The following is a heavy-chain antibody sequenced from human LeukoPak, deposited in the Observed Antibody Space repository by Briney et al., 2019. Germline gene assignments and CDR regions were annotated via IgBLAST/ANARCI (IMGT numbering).Heavy chain of an antibody. CDR1: GFSFNSYA. CDR2: ISGSGDST. J-gene: IGHJ1*01. D-gene: IGHD3-3*01. CDR3: AKVTYYDFWSGYHRAEYFQY. V-gene: IGHV3-23*01. Sequence: PGGSLRLSCAASGFSFNSYAMSWVRQAPRKGLEWVSAISGSGDSTYYADSVKGRFTISRDNSKNTLYLQMNSLRAQDTAVYYCAKVTYYDFWSGYHRAEYFQYWGQGTLVTVSS.